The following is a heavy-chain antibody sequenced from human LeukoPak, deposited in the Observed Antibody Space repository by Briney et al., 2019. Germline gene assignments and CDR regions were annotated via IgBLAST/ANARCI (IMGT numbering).Heavy chain of an antibody. Sequence: GGSLRLSCAASGFTFSSYSMNWVCQAPGKGLEWVSSISSSSSYIYYADSVKGRFTISRDNAKNSLYLQMNSLRAEDTAVYYCARAPLTSGGWRGYFDYWGQGTLVTVSS. D-gene: IGHD3-10*01. CDR1: GFTFSSYS. J-gene: IGHJ4*02. CDR3: ARAPLTSGGWRGYFDY. CDR2: ISSSSSYI. V-gene: IGHV3-21*01.